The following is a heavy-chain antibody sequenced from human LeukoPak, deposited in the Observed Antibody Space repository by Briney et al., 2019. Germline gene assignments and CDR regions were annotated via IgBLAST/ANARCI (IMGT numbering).Heavy chain of an antibody. D-gene: IGHD5-24*01. J-gene: IGHJ5*02. V-gene: IGHV4-39*01. CDR1: GGSISSSSYY. CDR2: IYYRGSP. Sequence: PSETLSLTCTVSGGSISSSSYYWGWIRQPPGKGLEWIGSIYYRGSPYYNPSLKSRVTISVDTSKNQFSLKLSSVTAADTAVYYCARWRDGYNQGWFDPWGQGTLSPSPQ. CDR3: ARWRDGYNQGWFDP.